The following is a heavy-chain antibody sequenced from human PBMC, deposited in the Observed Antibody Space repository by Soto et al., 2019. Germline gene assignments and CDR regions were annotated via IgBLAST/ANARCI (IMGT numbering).Heavy chain of an antibody. CDR1: VYTFTSYY. J-gene: IGHJ3*02. Sequence: ASVKVSCKASVYTFTSYYMHWVRQAPGQGLEWMGIVNPSGGSTSYAQKFRGRVTMTRDTSTSTVYMELSSLRSEDTAVYYCARVAVTHDAFDIWGKGTMVTVSS. CDR2: VNPSGGST. D-gene: IGHD4-17*01. CDR3: ARVAVTHDAFDI. V-gene: IGHV1-46*03.